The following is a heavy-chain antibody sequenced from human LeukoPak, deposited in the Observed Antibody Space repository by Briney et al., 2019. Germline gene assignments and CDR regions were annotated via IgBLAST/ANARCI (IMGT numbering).Heavy chain of an antibody. CDR1: GGSFSGYY. CDR3: ARGRGGPSSSSWRTPRFDP. Sequence: SETLSLTCAVYGGSFSGYYWSWIRQPPGKGLEWIGEINHSGSTNYNPSLKSRVTISVDTSKNQFSLKLSSVTAADTAVYYCARGRGGPSSSSWRTPRFDPWGQGTLVTVSS. J-gene: IGHJ5*02. D-gene: IGHD6-6*01. CDR2: INHSGST. V-gene: IGHV4-34*01.